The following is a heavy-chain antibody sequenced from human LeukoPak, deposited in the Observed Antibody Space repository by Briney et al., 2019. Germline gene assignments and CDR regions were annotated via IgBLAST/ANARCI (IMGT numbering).Heavy chain of an antibody. CDR1: GYTLTELS. Sequence: GASVKVSCKVSGYTLTELSMHWVRQAPGEGLEWMGGFDPEDGETIYAQKFQGRVTITADESTSTAYMELSSLRSEDTAVYYCARAVLQQLEEDNWFDPWGQGTLVTVSS. V-gene: IGHV1-24*01. J-gene: IGHJ5*02. CDR2: FDPEDGET. CDR3: ARAVLQQLEEDNWFDP. D-gene: IGHD6-13*01.